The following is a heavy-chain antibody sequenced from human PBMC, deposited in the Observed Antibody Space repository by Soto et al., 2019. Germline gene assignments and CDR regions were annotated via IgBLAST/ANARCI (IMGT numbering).Heavy chain of an antibody. D-gene: IGHD3-3*01. J-gene: IGHJ6*04. CDR1: GGSISSSSYY. CDR3: DARYFDFWSGYYPHGMDV. Sequence: PSETLSLTCTVSGGSISSSSYYWGWIRQPPGKGLEWIGGIYYSGSTYYNPSLKSRVTISVDTSKNQFSLKLSSVTAADTAVYYRDARYFDFWSGYYPHGMDVWGEGTTVTVSS. CDR2: IYYSGST. V-gene: IGHV4-39*01.